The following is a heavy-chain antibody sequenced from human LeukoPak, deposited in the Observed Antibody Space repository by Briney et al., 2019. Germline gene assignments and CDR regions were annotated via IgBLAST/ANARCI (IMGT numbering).Heavy chain of an antibody. CDR1: GFTFSSSA. CDR3: AKDDGYFDY. Sequence: GGSLRLSCAASGFTFSSSAMSWVRQAPGKGLEWVSNISGSGSGGSTYYADSVKGRFTISRDNSKNTLSLQMNSLRAEDTAVYYCAKDDGYFDYWGQGTLVTVSS. V-gene: IGHV3-23*01. J-gene: IGHJ4*02. D-gene: IGHD5-24*01. CDR2: ISGSGSGGST.